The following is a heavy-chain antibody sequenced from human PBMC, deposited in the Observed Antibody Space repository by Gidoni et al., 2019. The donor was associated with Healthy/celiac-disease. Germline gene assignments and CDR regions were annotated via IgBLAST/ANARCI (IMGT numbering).Heavy chain of an antibody. Sequence: EVQLVESGGGLVKPGGSLRLSCASSGFTFRSYRMTWVRQAPGKGLEWVSSISSSSSYIYYADSVKGRFTISRDNAKNSLYLQMNSLRAEDTAVYYCATLSYDSSSGSWFDPWGQGTLVTVSS. D-gene: IGHD3-22*01. V-gene: IGHV3-21*01. CDR3: ATLSYDSSSGSWFDP. CDR2: ISSSSSYI. J-gene: IGHJ5*02. CDR1: GFTFRSYR.